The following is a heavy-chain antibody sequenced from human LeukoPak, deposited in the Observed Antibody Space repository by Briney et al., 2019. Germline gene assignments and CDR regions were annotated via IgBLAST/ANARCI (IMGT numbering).Heavy chain of an antibody. D-gene: IGHD6-19*01. CDR2: ISSSSSYI. Sequence: RPGGSLRLSCAASGFTFSSYSMNWVRQAPGKGLEWVSSISSSSSYIYHADSGKGRFTISRDNAKNSLYLQMNSLRAEDTAVYYCARDYSSGWYYFDNWGQGTLVTVSS. V-gene: IGHV3-21*01. J-gene: IGHJ4*02. CDR1: GFTFSSYS. CDR3: ARDYSSGWYYFDN.